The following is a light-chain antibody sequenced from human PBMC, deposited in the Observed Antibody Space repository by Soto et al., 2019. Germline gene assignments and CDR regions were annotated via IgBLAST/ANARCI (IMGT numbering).Light chain of an antibody. V-gene: IGKV1-39*01. J-gene: IGKJ1*01. CDR2: AAS. CDR3: QQSYITPWT. CDR1: QSISTF. Sequence: DIQMTQSPSSLSASVGDRVTITCRASQSISTFLNWYQHKPGKAPKLLMYAASRLQSGVPSRFSGSGSGTDFTLTISSLQSEDFATYYCQQSYITPWTFGQGTKVEIK.